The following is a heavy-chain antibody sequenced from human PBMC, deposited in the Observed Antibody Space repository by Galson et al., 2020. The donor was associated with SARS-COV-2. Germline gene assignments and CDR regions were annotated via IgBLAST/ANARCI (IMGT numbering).Heavy chain of an antibody. CDR3: ARGRRGHIVVVIAAYYYYYMDV. V-gene: IGHV1-8*01. CDR2: MNPNSGNT. D-gene: IGHD2-21*01. Sequence: ASVTVSCKASGYTFTSYDINWVRQATGQGLEWMGWMNPNSGNTGYAQKFQGRVTMTRNTSISTAYMELSSLRSEDTAVYYCARGRRGHIVVVIAAYYYYYMDVWGKGTTVTVSS. J-gene: IGHJ6*03. CDR1: GYTFTSYD.